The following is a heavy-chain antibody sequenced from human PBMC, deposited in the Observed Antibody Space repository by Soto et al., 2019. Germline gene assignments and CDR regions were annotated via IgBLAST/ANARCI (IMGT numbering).Heavy chain of an antibody. CDR1: GGSFSGYY. CDR2: INHSGST. Sequence: SETLSLTCAVYGGSFSGYYWSWIRQPPGKGLEWIGEINHSGSTNYNPSLKSRVTISVDTSKNQFSLKLSSVTAADTAVYYCARAIAALDYWGQGTLVTVSS. J-gene: IGHJ4*02. CDR3: ARAIAALDY. V-gene: IGHV4-34*01. D-gene: IGHD6-6*01.